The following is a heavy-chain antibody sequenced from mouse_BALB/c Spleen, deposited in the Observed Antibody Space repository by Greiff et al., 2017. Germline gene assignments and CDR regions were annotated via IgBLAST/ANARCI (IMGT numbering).Heavy chain of an antibody. V-gene: IGHV5-6-4*01. CDR1: GFTFSSYT. D-gene: IGHD1-1*01. Sequence: EVKLMESGGGLEKPGGSLKLSCAASGFTFSSYTMSWVRQTPEKRLEWVATISSGGSYTYYPDSVKGRFTISRDNAKNTLYLQMSSLKSEDTAMYYCTRGGYYGSSHYYFDYWGQGTTLTVSS. J-gene: IGHJ2*01. CDR3: TRGGYYGSSHYYFDY. CDR2: ISSGGSYT.